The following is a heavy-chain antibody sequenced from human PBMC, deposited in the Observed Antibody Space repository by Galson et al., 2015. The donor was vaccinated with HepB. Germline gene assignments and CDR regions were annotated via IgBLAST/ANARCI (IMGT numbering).Heavy chain of an antibody. Sequence: SLRLSCAASGFTFSSYWMHWVRQTPGKGLVWVSHINTDGTTTGYADSVRGRFTISRDNAKNTVYVQMNSLTAGDTAVYYCARSLGQVTYWGLGTLVTVSS. V-gene: IGHV3-74*01. J-gene: IGHJ4*02. CDR3: ARSLGQVTY. D-gene: IGHD3-16*02. CDR2: INTDGTTT. CDR1: GFTFSSYW.